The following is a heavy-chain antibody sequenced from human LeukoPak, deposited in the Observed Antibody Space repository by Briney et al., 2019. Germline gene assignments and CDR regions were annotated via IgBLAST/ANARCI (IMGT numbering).Heavy chain of an antibody. CDR2: IYSGGST. J-gene: IGHJ4*02. D-gene: IGHD3-9*01. CDR3: ARLGVGFDWLRDY. Sequence: PGGSLRLSCAVSGFTVSSNYMSWVRQAPGQGLEWVSIIYSGGSTYYADSVKGRFIISRDNSKNTLYLQMNSLRAEDTTVYYCARLGVGFDWLRDYWGQGTLVTVSS. V-gene: IGHV3-66*01. CDR1: GFTVSSNY.